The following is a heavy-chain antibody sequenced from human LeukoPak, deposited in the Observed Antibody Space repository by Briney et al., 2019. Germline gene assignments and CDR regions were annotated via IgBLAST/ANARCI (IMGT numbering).Heavy chain of an antibody. CDR2: ISWNSGST. CDR3: AKGGIAVAGTDYYYGMDV. V-gene: IGHV3-9*01. D-gene: IGHD6-19*01. Sequence: PGGSLRLSCAASGFTFDDYAMPWVRQAPGKGLEWVSGISWNSGSTGYADSVKGRFTISRDNAKNSLYLQMNSLRAEDTALYYCAKGGIAVAGTDYYYGMDVWGQGTTVTVSS. J-gene: IGHJ6*02. CDR1: GFTFDDYA.